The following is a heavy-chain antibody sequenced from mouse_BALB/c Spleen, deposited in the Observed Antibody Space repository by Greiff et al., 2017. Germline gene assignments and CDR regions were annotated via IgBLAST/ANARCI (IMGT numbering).Heavy chain of an antibody. CDR3: TSYGYDGFAY. CDR2: IYPNDGGT. V-gene: IGHV1-18*01. D-gene: IGHD2-14*01. Sequence: EVQLQQSGPELVTPGASVKISCKTSGYTFTEYTMHWVQQSPGKGLEWIGGIYPNDGGTNYNQKFKGKATLTVDKSSSTAYMKLRSLTSEDSAVYYCTSYGYDGFAYWGQGTLVTVSA. CDR1: GYTFTEYT. J-gene: IGHJ3*01.